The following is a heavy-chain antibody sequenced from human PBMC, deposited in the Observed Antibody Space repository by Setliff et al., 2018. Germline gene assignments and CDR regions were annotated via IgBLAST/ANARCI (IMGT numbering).Heavy chain of an antibody. CDR2: INPSSGRT. D-gene: IGHD3-22*01. J-gene: IGHJ3*02. CDR1: GYTFTSHY. V-gene: IGHV1-46*01. CDR3: ARDDFPYHYEGAFDI. Sequence: ASVKVSCKASGYTFTSHYMHWVRLAPGLGLKWMGTINPSSGRTSYAQKFQGRVTMTRDTSTSTVYMDMSSLRSEETAVYYCARDDFPYHYEGAFDIWGQGTMVTVSS.